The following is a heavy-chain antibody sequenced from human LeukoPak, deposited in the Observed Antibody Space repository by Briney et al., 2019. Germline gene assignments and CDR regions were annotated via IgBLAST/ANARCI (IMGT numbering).Heavy chain of an antibody. V-gene: IGHV3-21*01. CDR2: ISSSSSYI. Sequence: PGGSLRLSCAASGFTFSSYSMNWVRQAPGKGLEWVSSISSSSSYIYYADSAKGRFTISRDNAKNSLYLQMNSLRAEDTAVYYCARVYGGNRGYFDYWGQGTLVTVSS. J-gene: IGHJ4*02. D-gene: IGHD4-23*01. CDR1: GFTFSSYS. CDR3: ARVYGGNRGYFDY.